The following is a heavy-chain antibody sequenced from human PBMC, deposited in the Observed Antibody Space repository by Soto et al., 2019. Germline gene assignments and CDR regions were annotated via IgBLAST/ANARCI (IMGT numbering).Heavy chain of an antibody. D-gene: IGHD3-10*01. J-gene: IGHJ1*01. Sequence: GGSQRLSCADAGFTFSNYWVHWVKQYPTKGLVCVSTIKFHGSRNSYTVPVKGRFTISRDNAENMVYRQMSSVIADDMGVYYCARDEGNAMVREYNKRGQGT. V-gene: IGHV3-74*01. CDR1: GFTFSNYW. CDR2: IKFHGSRN. CDR3: ARDEGNAMVREYNK.